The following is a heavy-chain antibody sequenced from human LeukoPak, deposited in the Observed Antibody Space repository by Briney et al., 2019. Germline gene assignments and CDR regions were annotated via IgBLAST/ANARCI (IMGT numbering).Heavy chain of an antibody. Sequence: PSETLSLTCTVSGGSISSYYWSWIRQPAGKGLEWIGRIYTSGSTNYNPSLKSRVTMSVDTSKNQFSLKLSSVTAADTAVYYCARNPGVVPAARSAERVDYYYYYMDVWGKGTTVTVSS. CDR3: ARNPGVVPAARSAERVDYYYYYMDV. D-gene: IGHD2-2*01. CDR2: IYTSGST. CDR1: GGSISSYY. V-gene: IGHV4-4*07. J-gene: IGHJ6*03.